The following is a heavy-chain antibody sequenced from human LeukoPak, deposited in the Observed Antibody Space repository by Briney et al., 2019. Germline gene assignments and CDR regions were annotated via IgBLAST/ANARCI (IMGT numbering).Heavy chain of an antibody. J-gene: IGHJ6*03. CDR2: IYPGDSDT. Sequence: GESLKISCKGSGYSFTSYWIGWVRQMPGKGLEWMGIIYPGDSDTRYSPSFQGQVTISADKSISTAYLQWSSLKASDTAMYYCARPASGYSYGTTPRYYYYYMDVWGKGTTVTVSS. CDR3: ARPASGYSYGTTPRYYYYYMDV. CDR1: GYSFTSYW. V-gene: IGHV5-51*01. D-gene: IGHD5-18*01.